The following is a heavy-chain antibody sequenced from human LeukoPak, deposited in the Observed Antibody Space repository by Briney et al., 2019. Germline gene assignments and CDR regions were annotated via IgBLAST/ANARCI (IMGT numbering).Heavy chain of an antibody. CDR2: VDPEDGET. J-gene: IGHJ4*02. CDR1: GYTFTDYY. CDR3: ATTQSSFLDY. Sequence: ASVKVSCKVSGYTFTDYYIHWVQQAPGKGLEWMGLVDPEDGETIYAEKFQGRVTITADTSTDTAYMELSSLRSEDTAVYYCATTQSSFLDYWGQGTLVTVSS. D-gene: IGHD6-19*01. V-gene: IGHV1-69-2*01.